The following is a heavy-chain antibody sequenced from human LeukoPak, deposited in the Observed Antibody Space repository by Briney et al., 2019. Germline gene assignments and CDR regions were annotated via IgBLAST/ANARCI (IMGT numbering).Heavy chain of an antibody. Sequence: PSETLSLTCTVSGDSISTSNSYWGWIRQPPGKGLEWIGSIYYSGSTYYNPSLKSRVTISVDTSKNQFSLKLSSVTAADTAVYYCARVSRYYDFWSGGYYYHYMDVWGKGTTVTVSS. CDR2: IYYSGST. CDR3: ARVSRYYDFWSGGYYYHYMDV. J-gene: IGHJ6*03. D-gene: IGHD3-3*01. V-gene: IGHV4-39*07. CDR1: GDSISTSNSY.